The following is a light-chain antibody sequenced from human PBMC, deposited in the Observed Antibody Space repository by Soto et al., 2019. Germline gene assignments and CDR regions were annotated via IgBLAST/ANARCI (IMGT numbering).Light chain of an antibody. CDR3: TSYTASSPFYV. Sequence: QSVLTQPASVSGSPGQSIAISCIGVRTDGDGHDYVSWYQQHPGQAPQLIIYDVYNRPSGVSDRSSGSKSGNTASLIISGLQAEDEADYFCTSYTASSPFYVFGAGTNVTVL. CDR1: RTDGDGHDY. J-gene: IGLJ1*01. CDR2: DVY. V-gene: IGLV2-14*03.